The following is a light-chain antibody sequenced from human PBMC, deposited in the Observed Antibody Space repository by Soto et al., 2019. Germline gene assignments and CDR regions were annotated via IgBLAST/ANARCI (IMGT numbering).Light chain of an antibody. CDR2: GNS. Sequence: QSVLTQAPSVSGAPGQRVTISCTGSSSNIGAGYDVHWYQQLPGTAPKLLIYGNSNRPSGVPDRFSGSKSGTSASLAITGLQAEDEADYYCQSYDSSLSRYVFGTGIKVTVL. CDR1: SSNIGAGYD. J-gene: IGLJ1*01. CDR3: QSYDSSLSRYV. V-gene: IGLV1-40*01.